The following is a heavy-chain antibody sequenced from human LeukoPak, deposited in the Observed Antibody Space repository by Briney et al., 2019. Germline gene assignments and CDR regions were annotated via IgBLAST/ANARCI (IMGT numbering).Heavy chain of an antibody. J-gene: IGHJ3*02. CDR1: GFTVSSNY. D-gene: IGHD3-16*02. Sequence: GGSLRLSCAASGFTVSSNYMSWVRQAPGKGLEWVSSISSSSSYIYYADSVKGRFTISRDNAKNSLYLQMNSLRAEDTAVYYCARERAGGVIVNPAFDIWGQGTMVTVSS. CDR2: ISSSSSYI. CDR3: ARERAGGVIVNPAFDI. V-gene: IGHV3-21*01.